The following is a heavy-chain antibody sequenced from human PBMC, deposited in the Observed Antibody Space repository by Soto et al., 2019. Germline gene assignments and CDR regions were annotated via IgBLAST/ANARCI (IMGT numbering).Heavy chain of an antibody. Sequence: QVQLVQSGAEVKKPGSSVKVSCKASGGTFSSYAISWVRQAPGQGLEWRGGYSPIYGTANYAEMCQGRVTSTDEESTSTDHMERSSPRSEDAAVYYCGRDSGGEQQLVLGYGGQGTRVTVAS. CDR2: YSPIYGTA. V-gene: IGHV1-69*12. D-gene: IGHD6-13*01. CDR3: GRDSGGEQQLVLGY. J-gene: IGHJ4*02. CDR1: GGTFSSYA.